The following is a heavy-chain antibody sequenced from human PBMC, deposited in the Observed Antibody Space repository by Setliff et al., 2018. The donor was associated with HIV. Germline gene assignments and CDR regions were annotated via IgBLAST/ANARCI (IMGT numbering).Heavy chain of an antibody. CDR2: IKSETDGGTT. D-gene: IGHD2-21*01. CDR3: TTGTRLVD. V-gene: IGHV3-15*01. J-gene: IGHJ4*02. CDR1: GLRFNKAW. Sequence: GGSLRLSCAASGLRFNKAWMNWVRQAPGKGLEWVGRIKSETDGGTTDYAAPVKGRFTISRDDSKNTLYLQMNSLKTEDTAVYYCTTGTRLVDWGQGALVTVSS.